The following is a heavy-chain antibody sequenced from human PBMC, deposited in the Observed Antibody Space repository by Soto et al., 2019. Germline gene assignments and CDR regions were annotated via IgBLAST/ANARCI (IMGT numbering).Heavy chain of an antibody. CDR2: IYYSGST. D-gene: IGHD3-9*01. J-gene: IGHJ4*02. V-gene: IGHV4-59*01. CDR1: GASISRYY. Sequence: QVQLQESGPGLVKPSETLSLTCTVSGASISRYYWSWIRQPPGKGLGWIGYIYYSGSTNYNPSLRSRVTISVDTSKTQFSLKLSSVTAADTAVYYCARTYYDVLTGFYVDYWGQGTLVTVSS. CDR3: ARTYYDVLTGFYVDY.